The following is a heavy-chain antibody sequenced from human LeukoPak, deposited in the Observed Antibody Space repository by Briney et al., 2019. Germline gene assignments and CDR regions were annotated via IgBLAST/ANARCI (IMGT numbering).Heavy chain of an antibody. Sequence: ASLKVSCKASGYTFTGYYIHWVRQAPGQGLEWMSRINPNSVGTNYAQTLQGRVTITRDTCISTAYMELGRLRSDDGAVYYCARDGVSVSYYSYMDVWGKGTTVTVSS. CDR3: ARDGVSVSYYSYMDV. D-gene: IGHD2-8*01. V-gene: IGHV1-2*06. CDR2: INPNSVGT. J-gene: IGHJ6*03. CDR1: GYTFTGYY.